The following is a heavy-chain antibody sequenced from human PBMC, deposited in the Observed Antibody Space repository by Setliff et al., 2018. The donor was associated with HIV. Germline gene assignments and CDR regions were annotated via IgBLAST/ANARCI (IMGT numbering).Heavy chain of an antibody. J-gene: IGHJ6*03. CDR2: IRYDGSNK. D-gene: IGHD1-26*01. V-gene: IGHV3-30*02. CDR3: ARDGGMGVYYMDV. CDR1: GFTFSSYG. Sequence: PGGSLRLSCAASGFTFSSYGMHWVRQAPGKGLEWVSFIRYDGSNKYYADSMKGRFTISRDNSKNTLYLQLNSLRVEDTALYYCARDGGMGVYYMDVWGKGTTVTVSS.